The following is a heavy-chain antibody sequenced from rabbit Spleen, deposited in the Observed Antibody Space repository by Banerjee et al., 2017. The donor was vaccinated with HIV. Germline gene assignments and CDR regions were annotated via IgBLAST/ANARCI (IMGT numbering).Heavy chain of an antibody. CDR2: IDAISSDFP. Sequence: QEQLVKTGGGLGQPEGALTLTCKDSGVSFCGDSYMCWVRQAPGKGLEWIACIDAISSDFPYFASWAKGRFTISKTSPTTVTLQMTSLTAADTATYFCARDTSSSFSSYGMDLWGPGALVTVS. D-gene: IGHD1-1*01. CDR3: ARDTSSSFSSYGMDL. V-gene: IGHV1S45*01. CDR1: GVSFCGDSY. J-gene: IGHJ6*01.